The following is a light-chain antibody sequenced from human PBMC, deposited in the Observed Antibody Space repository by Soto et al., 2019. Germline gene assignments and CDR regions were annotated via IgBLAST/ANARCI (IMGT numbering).Light chain of an antibody. J-gene: IGKJ1*01. CDR2: GAS. CDR1: QSVSSN. V-gene: IGKV3-15*01. Sequence: EIMMTQSPGTLSVSPGEGATLSCTASQSVSSNLAWYQQKPGQAPRLLIYGASTRATGIPARFSGSGSGTEFTLTISSLQSEDFAVYYCQQYNNWPPVTFGQGTKVDI. CDR3: QQYNNWPPVT.